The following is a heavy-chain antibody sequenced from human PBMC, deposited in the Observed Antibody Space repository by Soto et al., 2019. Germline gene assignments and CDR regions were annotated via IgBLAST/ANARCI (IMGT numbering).Heavy chain of an antibody. V-gene: IGHV4-59*01. CDR1: GGSISSYY. CDR2: IYYSGST. D-gene: IGHD2-2*01. Sequence: QVQLQESGPGLVKPSETLSLTCTVSGGSISSYYWSWIRQPPGKGLEWIGSIYYSGSTNYNPSLKSRVSISVDTSKNQFSLKLSSVTAADTAVYYCARDLGYCSSTSCYEDRWFDPWGQGTLVTVSS. J-gene: IGHJ5*02. CDR3: ARDLGYCSSTSCYEDRWFDP.